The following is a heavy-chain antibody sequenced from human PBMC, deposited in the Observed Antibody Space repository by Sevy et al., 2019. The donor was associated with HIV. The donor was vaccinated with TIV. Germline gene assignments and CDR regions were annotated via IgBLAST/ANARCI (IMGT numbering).Heavy chain of an antibody. CDR3: ARWKGDTALVSTYYYFDY. J-gene: IGHJ4*02. CDR1: GYSISSGYY. Sequence: SETLSLTCAVSGYSISSGYYLGWIRQPPGKGLEWIGSIYHSGSTHYNPSLKSRVTISVDTSKNQFSLKLSSVTAADTAVYYCARWKGDTALVSTYYYFDYWGQGTLVTVSS. D-gene: IGHD5-18*01. CDR2: IYHSGST. V-gene: IGHV4-38-2*01.